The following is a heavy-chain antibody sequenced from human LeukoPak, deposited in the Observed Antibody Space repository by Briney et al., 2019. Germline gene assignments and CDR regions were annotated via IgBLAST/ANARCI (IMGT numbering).Heavy chain of an antibody. V-gene: IGHV1-69*05. CDR3: ARDGDYYDSSGYYSVQH. D-gene: IGHD3-22*01. J-gene: IGHJ1*01. Sequence: SVKVSCKASADTFTSYAISWVRDAPGQGIEWMGGIILIFGTANYAQKFQGRVKITTDESTGTAYMELSSLRSEDTAVYYCARDGDYYDSSGYYSVQHWGQGTLVTVSS. CDR2: IILIFGTA. CDR1: ADTFTSYA.